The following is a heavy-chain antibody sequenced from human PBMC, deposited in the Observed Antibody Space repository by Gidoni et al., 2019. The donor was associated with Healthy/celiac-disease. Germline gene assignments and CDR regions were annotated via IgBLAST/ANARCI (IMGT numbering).Heavy chain of an antibody. V-gene: IGHV5-51*01. Sequence: EVQLVQSGAEVKTPGESLKISCKGSGYSFTSYWIGWVRQMPGKGLEWMGIIYPGDSDTRYSPSFQGQVTISADKSISTAYLQWSSLKASDTAMYYCARLEVSGIAAAGPYFDYWGQGTLVTVSS. CDR3: ARLEVSGIAAAGPYFDY. CDR2: IYPGDSDT. J-gene: IGHJ4*02. D-gene: IGHD6-13*01. CDR1: GYSFTSYW.